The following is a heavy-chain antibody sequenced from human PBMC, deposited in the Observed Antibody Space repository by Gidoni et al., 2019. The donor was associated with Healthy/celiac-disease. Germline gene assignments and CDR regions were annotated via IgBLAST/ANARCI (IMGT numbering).Heavy chain of an antibody. CDR3: AREESSGSYWALGDKKFFDY. V-gene: IGHV3-30-3*01. CDR2: ISYDGSNK. Sequence: VQLVESGGGVVKTGRSLRLSCASPGFTLSSYVTPGVRQAPGKGLEWVAVISYDGSNKYYADSVKGRFTISRDNSKNTLYLQMNSLRAEDTAVYYCAREESSGSYWALGDKKFFDYWDQGTLVTVSS. CDR1: GFTLSSYV. D-gene: IGHD1-26*01. J-gene: IGHJ4*02.